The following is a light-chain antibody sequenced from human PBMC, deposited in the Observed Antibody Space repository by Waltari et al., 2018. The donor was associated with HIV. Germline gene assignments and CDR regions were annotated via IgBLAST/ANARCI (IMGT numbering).Light chain of an antibody. CDR3: CSYAGSYTMI. CDR1: SSDVGRYNF. J-gene: IGLJ2*01. CDR2: DVS. V-gene: IGLV2-11*01. Sequence: QSALTQPHSVSGSPGQSVTISCTGASSDVGRYNFVSWYQQHPGKAPKLLIYDVSKWPSGVPNRFSGSKSGNTASLTISGLQAEDEADYYCCSYAGSYTMIFGGGTKLTVL.